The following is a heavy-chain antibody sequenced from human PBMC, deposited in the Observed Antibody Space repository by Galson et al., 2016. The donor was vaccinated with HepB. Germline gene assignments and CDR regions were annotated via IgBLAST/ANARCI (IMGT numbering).Heavy chain of an antibody. CDR3: ARDPQTFGPTLTLHDGFDI. V-gene: IGHV6-1*01. CDR2: TYYRSNWYN. Sequence: CAISGDSVSSNSATWNWIRQSPSRGLEWLGRTYYRSNWYNTYAVSVEGRITINPDTSKNQFSLQLTSVTPEDTAVYYCARDPQTFGPTLTLHDGFDIWGQGTMVTVSA. D-gene: IGHD3/OR15-3a*01. J-gene: IGHJ3*02. CDR1: GDSVSSNSAT.